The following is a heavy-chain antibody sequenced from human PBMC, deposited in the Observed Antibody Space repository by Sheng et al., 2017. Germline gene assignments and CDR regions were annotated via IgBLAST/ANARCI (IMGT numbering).Heavy chain of an antibody. CDR3: ARALNSGYDFYY. D-gene: IGHD5-12*01. CDR1: GFTFSNYE. V-gene: IGHV3-48*03. Sequence: EVQLVESGGGLVQPGGSLRLSCAASGFTFSNYEMKWVRQAPGKGLEWVSYISSSGGAMYYADSVRGRFTISRDNAKKSLYLQMNSLRAEDTAVYYCARALNSGYDFYYWGQ. J-gene: IGHJ4*01. CDR2: ISSSGGAM.